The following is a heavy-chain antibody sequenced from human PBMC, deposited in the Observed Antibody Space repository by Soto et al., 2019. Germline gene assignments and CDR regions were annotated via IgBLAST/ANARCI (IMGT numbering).Heavy chain of an antibody. CDR3: ATVGFLRATTYYYYYMDV. CDR2: FDPEDGET. CDR1: VYTLTELS. D-gene: IGHD1-26*01. V-gene: IGHV1-24*01. Sequence: ASVKVSCKVSVYTLTELSMHWVRQAPGKGLEWMGGFDPEDGETIYAQKFQGRVTMTEDTSTDTAYMELSSLRSEDTAVYYCATVGFLRATTYYYYYMDVWGQGTTVTVSS. J-gene: IGHJ6*03.